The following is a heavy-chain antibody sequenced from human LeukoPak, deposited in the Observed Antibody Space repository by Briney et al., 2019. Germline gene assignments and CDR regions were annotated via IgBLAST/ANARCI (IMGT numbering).Heavy chain of an antibody. CDR2: VYPSGTT. V-gene: IGHV4-4*07. CDR1: RGSISNYW. J-gene: IGHJ4*02. Sequence: SETLSLTCTVSRGSISNYWWSWIRQAAGKGLEWIGRVYPSGTTHYNPSLQSRVTLSVDTSKNQLSLKLSSLTAADTAVYYCARGAGGYEDSWGQGTLVTVSS. CDR3: ARGAGGYEDS. D-gene: IGHD5-12*01.